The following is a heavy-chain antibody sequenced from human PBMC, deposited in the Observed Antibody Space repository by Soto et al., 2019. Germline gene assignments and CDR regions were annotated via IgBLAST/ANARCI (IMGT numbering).Heavy chain of an antibody. D-gene: IGHD5-12*01. CDR1: GGSISSYY. CDR2: IYYSGST. J-gene: IGHJ4*02. CDR3: ARAYGGYADY. Sequence: SETLSLTCTVSGGSISSYYWSWIRQPPGKGLEWIGYIYYSGSTNYNPSLKSRVTISVDTSKNQFSPKLSSVTAADTAVYYCARAYGGYADYWGQGALVTVSS. V-gene: IGHV4-59*01.